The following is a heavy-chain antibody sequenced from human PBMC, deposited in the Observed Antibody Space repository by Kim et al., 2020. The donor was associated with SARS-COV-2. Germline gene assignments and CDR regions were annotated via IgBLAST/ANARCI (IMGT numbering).Heavy chain of an antibody. Sequence: SETLSLTCTVSGGSISSSSYYWGWIRQPPGKGLEWIGSIYYSGSTYYNPSLKSRVTISVDTSKNQFSLKLSSVTAADTAVYYCARQEKTWLSYNWFDPWGQGTLVTVSS. CDR2: IYYSGST. CDR3: ARQEKTWLSYNWFDP. CDR1: GGSISSSSYY. D-gene: IGHD5-12*01. J-gene: IGHJ5*02. V-gene: IGHV4-39*01.